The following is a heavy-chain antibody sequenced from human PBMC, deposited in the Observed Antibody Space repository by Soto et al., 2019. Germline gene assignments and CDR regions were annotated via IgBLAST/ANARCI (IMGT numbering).Heavy chain of an antibody. D-gene: IGHD3-3*01. Sequence: GRSLRLSCAASGFTFSSYAMHWVRQAPGKGLEWVAVISYDGSNKYYADSVKGRFTISRDNSKNTLYLQMNSLRAEDTAVYYCARVEYYDFWSGPYYGMDVWGQGTTVTVSS. CDR1: GFTFSSYA. V-gene: IGHV3-30-3*01. J-gene: IGHJ6*02. CDR2: ISYDGSNK. CDR3: ARVEYYDFWSGPYYGMDV.